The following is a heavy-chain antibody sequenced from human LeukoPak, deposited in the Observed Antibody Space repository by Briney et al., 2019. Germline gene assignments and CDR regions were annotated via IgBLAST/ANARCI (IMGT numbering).Heavy chain of an antibody. CDR3: AGGDTGFQAY. V-gene: IGHV4-4*08. J-gene: IGHJ4*02. CDR1: GGSISSYY. D-gene: IGHD1-14*01. CDR2: IENSARI. Sequence: ASETLPLTCTVSGGSISSYYWSWIRQPPGKGLELIGYIENSARIKYKPSLQSRVTISLDAPKNQFSLRLSSVSPSDTAVYYCAGGDTGFQAYWGQGTLVTVSS.